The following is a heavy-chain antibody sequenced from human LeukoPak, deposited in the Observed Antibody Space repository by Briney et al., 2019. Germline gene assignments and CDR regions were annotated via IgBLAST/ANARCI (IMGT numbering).Heavy chain of an antibody. CDR3: ARLYYDILTGYDDAFDI. CDR1: GFTFSSYS. Sequence: GGSLRLSCAASGFTFSSYSMNWVRQAPGKGLEWVSSISSSSSYIYYADSVKGRFTISRDNAKNSLYLQMNSLRAEDTAVYYCARLYYDILTGYDDAFDIWGQGTMVTVPS. D-gene: IGHD3-9*01. V-gene: IGHV3-21*01. J-gene: IGHJ3*02. CDR2: ISSSSSYI.